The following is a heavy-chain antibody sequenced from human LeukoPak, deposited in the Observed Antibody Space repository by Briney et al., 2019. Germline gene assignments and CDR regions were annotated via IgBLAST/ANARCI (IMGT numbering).Heavy chain of an antibody. CDR1: GGSFSGYY. CDR3: ARVPRGYSYGSDY. D-gene: IGHD5-18*01. Sequence: SETLSLTCAVYGGSFSGYYWSWIRQPPGGGLEWIGYIYYSGSTNYNPSLKSRVTISVDTSKNQFSLKLSSVTAADTAVYYCARVPRGYSYGSDYWGQGTLVTVSS. V-gene: IGHV4-59*01. J-gene: IGHJ4*02. CDR2: IYYSGST.